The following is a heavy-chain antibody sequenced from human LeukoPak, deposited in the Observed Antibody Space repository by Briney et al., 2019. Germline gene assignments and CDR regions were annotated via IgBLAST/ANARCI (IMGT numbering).Heavy chain of an antibody. CDR2: IYYGGST. CDR3: ASGLNWNQDY. Sequence: SETLSLTCTVSGGFITGYYWTWIRQPPGKGLEWIGYIYYGGSTDYNPSLKSRVTMSIDTSKNQFSLRLTSVTAADTGVYFCASGLNWNQDYGGQGTLVTVSS. D-gene: IGHD1-20*01. CDR1: GGFITGYY. V-gene: IGHV4-59*01. J-gene: IGHJ4*02.